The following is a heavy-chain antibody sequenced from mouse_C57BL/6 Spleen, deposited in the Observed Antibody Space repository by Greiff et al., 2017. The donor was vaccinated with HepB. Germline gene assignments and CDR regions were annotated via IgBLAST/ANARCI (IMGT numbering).Heavy chain of an antibody. D-gene: IGHD2-4*01. V-gene: IGHV5-17*01. CDR3: AMIYYDYDGGDY. CDR1: GFTFSDYG. Sequence: EVQLVESGGGLVKPGGSLKLSCAASGFTFSDYGMHWVRQAPEKGLEWVAYISSGSSTIYYADTVKGRFTISRDNAKNTLFLQMTSLRSEDTAMYYCAMIYYDYDGGDYWGQGTTLTVSS. CDR2: ISSGSSTI. J-gene: IGHJ2*01.